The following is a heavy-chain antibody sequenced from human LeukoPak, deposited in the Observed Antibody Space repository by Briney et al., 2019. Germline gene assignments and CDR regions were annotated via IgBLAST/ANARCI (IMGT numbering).Heavy chain of an antibody. CDR3: AKDVRGVIYYYMDV. CDR1: GFTFSSYG. V-gene: IGHV3-30*18. Sequence: PGRSLRLSCAASGFTFSSYGMHWVRQAPGKGLEWVAVISYDGSNKYYADSVKGRFTISRDNSKNTLYLQMNSLRAEDTAVYYCAKDVRGVIYYYMDVWGKGTTVTVSS. J-gene: IGHJ6*03. D-gene: IGHD3-10*01. CDR2: ISYDGSNK.